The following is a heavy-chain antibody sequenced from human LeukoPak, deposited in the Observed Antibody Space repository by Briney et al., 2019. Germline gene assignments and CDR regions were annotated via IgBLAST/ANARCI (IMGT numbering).Heavy chain of an antibody. V-gene: IGHV1-46*01. CDR3: ARVATMIVVVDYFDY. Sequence: ASVKVSCKASGYTFTSYYMHWVRQAPGQGLEWMGIINPSGGSTSYAQKFQGRVTMTRDTSTSTVYMELSSLRYEDTAVYYCARVATMIVVVDYFDYWGQGTLVTVSS. CDR1: GYTFTSYY. CDR2: INPSGGST. J-gene: IGHJ4*02. D-gene: IGHD3-22*01.